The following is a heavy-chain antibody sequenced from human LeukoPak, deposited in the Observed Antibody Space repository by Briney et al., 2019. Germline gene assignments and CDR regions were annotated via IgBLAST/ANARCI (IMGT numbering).Heavy chain of an antibody. CDR1: GGSISSGDYY. V-gene: IGHV4-30-4*01. Sequence: PSETLPLTCTVSGGSISSGDYYWSWIRQPPGKGLEWIGYIYYSGSTYYNPSLKSRVTISVDTSKNQFSLKLSSVTAADTAVYYCARAGGPWYFDLWGRGTLVTVSS. J-gene: IGHJ2*01. CDR3: ARAGGPWYFDL. CDR2: IYYSGST.